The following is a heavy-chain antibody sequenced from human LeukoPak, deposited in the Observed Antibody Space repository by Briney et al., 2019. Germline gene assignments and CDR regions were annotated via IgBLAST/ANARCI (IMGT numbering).Heavy chain of an antibody. Sequence: SETLSLTCTVSGGSISSSSYYWGWIRQPPGKGLDWIGIINYRGNTYYNPSLKSRVTISVDTSKNQFSLKLSSVTAADTAVYYCARLTLWFGELFGMDVWGKGTTVTISS. CDR3: ARLTLWFGELFGMDV. CDR1: GGSISSSSYY. CDR2: INYRGNT. D-gene: IGHD3-10*01. J-gene: IGHJ6*03. V-gene: IGHV4-39*01.